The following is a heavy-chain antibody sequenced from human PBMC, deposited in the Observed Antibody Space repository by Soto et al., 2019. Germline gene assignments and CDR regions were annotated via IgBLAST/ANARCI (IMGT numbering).Heavy chain of an antibody. V-gene: IGHV1-69*13. J-gene: IGHJ6*02. CDR1: GGTFSSYA. CDR3: ARVDTYYSGSGRIYYYGMDV. CDR2: IIPIFGTA. Sequence: SVKVSCKASGGTFSSYAISWVRQAPRQGLEWMGGIIPIFGTANYAQKFQGRVTITADESTSTAYMELSSLRSEGTAVYYCARVDTYYSGSGRIYYYGMDVWGQGTPVTVSS. D-gene: IGHD3-10*01.